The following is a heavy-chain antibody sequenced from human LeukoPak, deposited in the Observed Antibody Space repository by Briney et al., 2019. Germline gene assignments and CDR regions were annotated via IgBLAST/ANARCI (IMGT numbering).Heavy chain of an antibody. V-gene: IGHV1-18*01. D-gene: IGHD1-26*01. Sequence: ASVKVSCKASGYTFTSYGISWVRQAPGQGLEWMGWISAYNGNTNHAQKLQGRVTMTTDTSTSTAYMELRSLRSDDTAVYYCASRSRGSYTFDYWGQGTLVTVSS. CDR2: ISAYNGNT. CDR1: GYTFTSYG. J-gene: IGHJ4*02. CDR3: ASRSRGSYTFDY.